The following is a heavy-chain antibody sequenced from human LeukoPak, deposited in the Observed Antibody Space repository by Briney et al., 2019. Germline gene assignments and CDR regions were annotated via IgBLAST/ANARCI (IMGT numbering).Heavy chain of an antibody. CDR1: GGTFSSYA. CDR2: IIPIFGTA. Sequence: SVKVSCKASGGTFSSYAISWVRQAPGQGLEWMGGIIPIFGTANYAQKFQGRLTITADESTSTAYMELSSLRSEDTAVYYCARVLRYFVGDYYFDYWGQGTLVTVSS. CDR3: ARVLRYFVGDYYFDY. V-gene: IGHV1-69*01. J-gene: IGHJ4*02. D-gene: IGHD3-9*01.